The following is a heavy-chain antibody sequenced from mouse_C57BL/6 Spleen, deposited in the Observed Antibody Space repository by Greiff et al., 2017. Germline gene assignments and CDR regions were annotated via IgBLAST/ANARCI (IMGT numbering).Heavy chain of an antibody. D-gene: IGHD2-1*01. Sequence: VQLQQSGAELVRPGTSVKVSCKASGYAFTNYLLEWVKQRPGQGLEWIGVINPGSGGTNYNEKFKGKATLTADKSSSTAYMQLSSLTSEDSAVYFCARWDGNYYAMDYWGQGTSVTVSS. CDR3: ARWDGNYYAMDY. V-gene: IGHV1-54*01. CDR1: GYAFTNYL. CDR2: INPGSGGT. J-gene: IGHJ4*01.